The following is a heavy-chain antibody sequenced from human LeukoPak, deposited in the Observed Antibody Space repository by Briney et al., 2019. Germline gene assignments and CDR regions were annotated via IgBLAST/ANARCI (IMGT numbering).Heavy chain of an antibody. Sequence: GGSLRLSCAASGFTFSHYGMHWVRQAPGKGLEWVAFIRFDGSDTYYEESVKGRFTVSRDNSKDALDLQMNSLRAEDTAMYYCARSLSAASGWYYFDYGGQGTLVTVSS. CDR3: ARSLSAASGWYYFDY. CDR2: IRFDGSDT. J-gene: IGHJ4*02. V-gene: IGHV3-30*02. D-gene: IGHD6-19*01. CDR1: GFTFSHYG.